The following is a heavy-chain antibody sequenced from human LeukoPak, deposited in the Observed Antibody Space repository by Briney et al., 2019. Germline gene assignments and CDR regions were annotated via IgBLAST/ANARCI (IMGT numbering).Heavy chain of an antibody. D-gene: IGHD3-3*01. V-gene: IGHV1-3*01. CDR2: INAGNGNT. CDR1: GYTFTSYA. Sequence: ASVKVSCKAPGYTFTSYAMHWVRQAPGQRLEWMGWINAGNGNTKYSQKFQGRVTITRDTSASTAYMELSSLRSEDTAVYYCARDSPPWASEEDPPFDPWGQGTLVTVSS. J-gene: IGHJ5*02. CDR3: ARDSPPWASEEDPPFDP.